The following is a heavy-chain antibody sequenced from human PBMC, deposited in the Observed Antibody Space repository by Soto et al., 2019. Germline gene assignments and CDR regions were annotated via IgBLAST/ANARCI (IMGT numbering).Heavy chain of an antibody. D-gene: IGHD5-12*01. CDR2: ISGSGGST. CDR3: AKDPRYSGYDFYGPLDY. V-gene: IGHV3-23*01. J-gene: IGHJ4*02. CDR1: GFTFSSYA. Sequence: PGGSLRLSCAASGFTFSSYAMGWVRQAPGKGLEWVSAISGSGGSTYYADSVKGRFTISRDNSKNTLYLQMNSLRAEDTAVYYCAKDPRYSGYDFYGPLDYWGQGTLVTVSS.